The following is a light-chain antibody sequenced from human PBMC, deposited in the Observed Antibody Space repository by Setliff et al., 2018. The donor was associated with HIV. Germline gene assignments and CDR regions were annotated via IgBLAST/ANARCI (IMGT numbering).Light chain of an antibody. CDR3: SSYAGGDIYV. Sequence: SALAQPASVSGSPGQSITISCTGTSSDVGGYNYVSWYQIQPGKAPRLIIYAVNKRPSWVSNRFSASKSGNAAYLTVSGLQAEDEADYYCSSYAGGDIYVFGSGTKVTVL. J-gene: IGLJ1*01. CDR2: AVN. CDR1: SSDVGGYNY. V-gene: IGLV2-8*01.